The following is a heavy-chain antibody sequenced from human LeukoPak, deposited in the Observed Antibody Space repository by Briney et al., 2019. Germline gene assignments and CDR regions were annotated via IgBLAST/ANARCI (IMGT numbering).Heavy chain of an antibody. V-gene: IGHV3-66*02. D-gene: IGHD6-13*01. CDR2: IYSGGST. Sequence: PGGSLRLSCAASGFTVSSNYMSWVRQAPGKGLEWVSVIYSGGSTYYADSVKGRFTISGDNSKNTLYLQMNSLRAEDTAVYYCARERAAAGTSYFDYWGQGTLVTVSS. CDR1: GFTVSSNY. CDR3: ARERAAAGTSYFDY. J-gene: IGHJ4*02.